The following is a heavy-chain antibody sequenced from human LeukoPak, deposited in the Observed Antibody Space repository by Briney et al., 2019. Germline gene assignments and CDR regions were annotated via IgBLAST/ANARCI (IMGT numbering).Heavy chain of an antibody. CDR1: GYTFTNYY. J-gene: IGHJ4*02. CDR3: ARLTDLSYSRSWHNY. CDR2: ITASGGNT. V-gene: IGHV1-46*01. D-gene: IGHD6-13*01. Sequence: GASVKVSCKASGYTFTNYYMHWVRQAPGQGLEWMGLITASGGNTSYAQKFQGRVTMTRDTPTSTVYMELSSLRSEYTAVYYCARLTDLSYSRSWHNYWGQGTLVTVSS.